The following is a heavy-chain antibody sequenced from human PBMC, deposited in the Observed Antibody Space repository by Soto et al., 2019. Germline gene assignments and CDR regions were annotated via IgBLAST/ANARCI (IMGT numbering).Heavy chain of an antibody. CDR3: ARDPGWGGELDPTLFDY. CDR2: ISSSSSTI. J-gene: IGHJ4*02. V-gene: IGHV3-48*01. D-gene: IGHD1-1*01. CDR1: GFTFSSYS. Sequence: GGSLRLSCAASGFTFSSYSMNWVRQAPGKGLEWVSYISSSSSTIYYADSVKGRFTISRDNAKNSLYLQMNSLRAEDTAVYYCARDPGWGGELDPTLFDYWGQGTLVTVSS.